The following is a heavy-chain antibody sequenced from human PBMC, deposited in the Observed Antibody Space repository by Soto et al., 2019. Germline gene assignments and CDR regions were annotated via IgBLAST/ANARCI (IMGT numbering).Heavy chain of an antibody. CDR2: MYHSGST. CDR3: ASVGYCSSTRCYGGYYFDY. CDR1: GGSISSSNW. V-gene: IGHV4-4*02. J-gene: IGHJ4*02. D-gene: IGHD2-2*01. Sequence: QVQLQESGPGLVKPSGTLSLTCAVSGGSISSSNWWSWVRQPPGKGLEWIGEMYHSGSTTYNPSLKSRVTITGHKSKNQFSLKLSSVTAADTAVYYCASVGYCSSTRCYGGYYFDYWGQGTLVTVSS.